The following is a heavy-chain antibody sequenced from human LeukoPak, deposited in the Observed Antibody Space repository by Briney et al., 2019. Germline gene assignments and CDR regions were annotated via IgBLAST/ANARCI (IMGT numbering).Heavy chain of an antibody. CDR1: GGTFSSYA. V-gene: IGHV1-69*13. Sequence: ASVKVSCKASGGTFSSYAISWVRQAPGQGLEWMGGIIPIFGTANYAQKFQGRVAITADESTSTAYMELSSLRSEDTAVYYCARDKANDAFDIWGQGTMVTVSS. J-gene: IGHJ3*02. CDR2: IIPIFGTA. CDR3: ARDKANDAFDI.